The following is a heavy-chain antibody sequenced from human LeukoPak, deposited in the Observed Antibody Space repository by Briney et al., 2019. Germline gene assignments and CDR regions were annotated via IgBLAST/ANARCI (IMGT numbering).Heavy chain of an antibody. CDR2: ISGSGGST. Sequence: GGSLRLSCAASGFTFSSYGMSWVRQAPGKGLEWVSAISGSGGSTYYADSVKGRFTISRDNSKNTLYLQMNSLRAEDTAVYYCAKVITHDSSGYYYDWFDPWGQGTLVTVSS. J-gene: IGHJ5*02. CDR1: GFTFSSYG. CDR3: AKVITHDSSGYYYDWFDP. D-gene: IGHD3-22*01. V-gene: IGHV3-23*01.